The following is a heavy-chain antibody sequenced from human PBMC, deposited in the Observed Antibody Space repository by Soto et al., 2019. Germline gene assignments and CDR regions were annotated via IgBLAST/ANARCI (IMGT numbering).Heavy chain of an antibody. V-gene: IGHV3-21*01. CDR2: ISSSSSYI. CDR3: ARDQPGYSYGYGLGD. Sequence: EVQLVESGGGLVKPGGSLRLSCAASGFTFSSHSMNWVRQAPGKGLEWVSSISSSSSYIYYADSVKGRFTISRDNAKTSFYLQMNSMRAEDTAVYYCARDQPGYSYGYGLGDWGQGTLVTVSS. J-gene: IGHJ4*02. D-gene: IGHD5-18*01. CDR1: GFTFSSHS.